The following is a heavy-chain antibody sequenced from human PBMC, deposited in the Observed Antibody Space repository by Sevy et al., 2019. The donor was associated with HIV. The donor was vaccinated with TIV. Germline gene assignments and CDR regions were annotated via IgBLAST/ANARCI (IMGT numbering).Heavy chain of an antibody. J-gene: IGHJ4*02. CDR2: IYYNGNI. CDR3: AGENAWGRCYS. Sequence: SETLSLTCTVSGGSITSLYWNWIRQPPGKGLEWFANIYYNGNINYNPSLKSRVTLSLDTSKNQFSVRLGSGTAAATAMYYCAGENAWGRCYSWGQGTLVTVSS. CDR1: GGSITSLY. D-gene: IGHD1-26*01. V-gene: IGHV4-59*08.